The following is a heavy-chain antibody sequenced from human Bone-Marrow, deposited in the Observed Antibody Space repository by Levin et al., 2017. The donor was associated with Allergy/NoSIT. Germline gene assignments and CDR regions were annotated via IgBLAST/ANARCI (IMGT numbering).Heavy chain of an antibody. J-gene: IGHJ5*02. Sequence: PGGSLRLSCVVSGDSVSSYYWSWIRQFPGKGLEWIGYIYHGGHTNYNPSLKSRVTISVDTSKNQFSLKLTSVTAADTAVYYCARRARAGGYDGYNWLDPWGQGTLVTVSS. CDR2: IYHGGHT. D-gene: IGHD5-12*01. CDR1: GDSVSSYY. V-gene: IGHV4-59*08. CDR3: ARRARAGGYDGYNWLDP.